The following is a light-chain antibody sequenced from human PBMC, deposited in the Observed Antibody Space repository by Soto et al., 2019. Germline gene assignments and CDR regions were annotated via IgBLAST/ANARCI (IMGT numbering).Light chain of an antibody. CDR2: DVS. CDR3: SSYRSSNTLYV. V-gene: IGLV2-14*01. CDR1: SSDIGAYDF. J-gene: IGLJ1*01. Sequence: QSALTQPASVSGSPGQSITISCTGTSSDIGAYDFVSWYQQHPGKVPKLMIYDVSSRPSGVSNRFSGSKSGNTASLTISGLQAEDEADYYCSSYRSSNTLYVFGTGTKVTVL.